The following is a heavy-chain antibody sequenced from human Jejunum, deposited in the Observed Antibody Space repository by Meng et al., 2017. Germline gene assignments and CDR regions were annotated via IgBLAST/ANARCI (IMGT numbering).Heavy chain of an antibody. CDR2: VHYTGSST. CDR3: ARRGDWNYFDH. V-gene: IGHV4-39*01. Sequence: QLHLQESGPGLVKPSETLSLTCTVSGGSISNSNSYWGWVRQPPGKGLEWIGYVHYTGSSTYSTPSLKSRVTMSVDTSKNQFSLRLRSVTAADTALYYCARRGDWNYFDHWGQGTLVTVSS. J-gene: IGHJ4*02. CDR1: GGSISNSNSY. D-gene: IGHD3/OR15-3a*01.